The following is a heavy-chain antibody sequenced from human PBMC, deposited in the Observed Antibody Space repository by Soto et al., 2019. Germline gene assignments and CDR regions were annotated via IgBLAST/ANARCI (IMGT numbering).Heavy chain of an antibody. V-gene: IGHV3-21*01. CDR1: GFTFSSYS. Sequence: EVQLVESGGGLVKPGGSLRLSCAASGFTFSSYSMNWVRQVPGKGLEWVSSISSSSSYINYEDSVKGRFTISRDNAKNSLFLQMDSLRAEDTDVYFCARENAFGEFDFWGQGTLVTVSS. D-gene: IGHD3-16*01. CDR2: ISSSSSYI. J-gene: IGHJ4*02. CDR3: ARENAFGEFDF.